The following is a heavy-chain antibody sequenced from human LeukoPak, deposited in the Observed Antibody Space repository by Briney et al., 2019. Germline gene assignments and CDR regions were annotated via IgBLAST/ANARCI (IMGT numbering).Heavy chain of an antibody. CDR3: ARCIMGYGGYDLDS. J-gene: IGHJ4*02. D-gene: IGHD5-12*01. V-gene: IGHV3-7*01. CDR1: GFTFSSYW. Sequence: GGSLRLSCAASGFTFSSYWMSWVRQAPGKGLEWVANIKQDGSEKYYVDSVKGRFAISRDNAKNSMYLQMNSLRAEDTAVYYCARCIMGYGGYDLDSWAQGTLVTVSS. CDR2: IKQDGSEK.